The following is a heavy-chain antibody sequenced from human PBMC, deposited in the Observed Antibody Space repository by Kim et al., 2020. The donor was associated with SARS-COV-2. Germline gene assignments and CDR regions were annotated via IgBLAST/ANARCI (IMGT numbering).Heavy chain of an antibody. CDR3: ARLGYSGYDATHFDY. J-gene: IGHJ4*02. V-gene: IGHV4-39*01. CDR2: IYYSGST. Sequence: SETLSLTCTVSGGSISSSSYYWGWIRQPPGKGLEWIGSIYYSGSTYYNPSLKSRVTISVDTSKNQFSLKLSSVTAADTAVYYCARLGYSGYDATHFDYWGQGTLVTVSS. CDR1: GGSISSSSYY. D-gene: IGHD5-12*01.